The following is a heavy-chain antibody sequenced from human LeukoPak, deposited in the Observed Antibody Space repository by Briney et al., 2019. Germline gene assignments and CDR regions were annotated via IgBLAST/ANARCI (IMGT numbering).Heavy chain of an antibody. J-gene: IGHJ6*02. D-gene: IGHD2-2*01. Sequence: GGSLRLSCAASGFTSDDYAMHLVRQAAGKGLEWVSGVSWNSGNIVYADSVKGRFTISRDNAKNSLYLQMNSLRAEDTALYYCAKDRSSTRFYYYGMDVWGQGTTVTVSS. CDR1: GFTSDDYA. CDR2: VSWNSGNI. CDR3: AKDRSSTRFYYYGMDV. V-gene: IGHV3-9*02.